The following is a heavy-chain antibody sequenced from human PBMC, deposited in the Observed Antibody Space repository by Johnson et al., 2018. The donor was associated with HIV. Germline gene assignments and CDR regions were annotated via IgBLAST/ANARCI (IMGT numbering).Heavy chain of an antibody. J-gene: IGHJ3*02. Sequence: VQLVESGGGLVQPGGSLRLSCAASAFTFSSYWMSWVRQAPGKGLEWVANIKQDGSEKYYVDSVKGRFTISRDNSKNTLYLQMNNLRAEDTAVYYCAKDRGSPGIPAAFDIWGQGTMVTVSS. CDR3: AKDRGSPGIPAAFDI. CDR1: AFTFSSYW. D-gene: IGHD1-26*01. V-gene: IGHV3-7*01. CDR2: IKQDGSEK.